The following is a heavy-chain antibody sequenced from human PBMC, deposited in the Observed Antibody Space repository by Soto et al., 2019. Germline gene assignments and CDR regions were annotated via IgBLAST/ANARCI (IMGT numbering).Heavy chain of an antibody. CDR3: ARDRGWSLFDY. CDR1: GFTFSSYW. CDR2: TNSDGSGT. Sequence: PGGSLRLSCAASGFTFSSYWMYWGRQAPGKGLVWVSRTNSDGSGTSYADYVKGRFTISRDNAKNTLYQQMNSLRAEDTAVYYCARDRGWSLFDYWGQGT. J-gene: IGHJ4*02. D-gene: IGHD6-19*01. V-gene: IGHV3-74*01.